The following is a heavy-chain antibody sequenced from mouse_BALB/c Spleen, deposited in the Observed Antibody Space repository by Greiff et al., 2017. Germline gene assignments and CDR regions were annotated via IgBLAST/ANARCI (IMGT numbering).Heavy chain of an antibody. V-gene: IGHV7-3*02. J-gene: IGHJ3*01. CDR1: GFTFTDYY. CDR3: AREDDYDDGAWFAY. Sequence: EVKLMESGGGLVQPGGSLRLSCATSGFTFTDYYMSWVRQPPGKALEWLGFIRNKANGYTTEYSASVKGRFTISRDNSQSILYPQMNTLRAEDSATYYCAREDDYDDGAWFAYWGQGTLVTVSA. D-gene: IGHD2-4*01. CDR2: IRNKANGYTT.